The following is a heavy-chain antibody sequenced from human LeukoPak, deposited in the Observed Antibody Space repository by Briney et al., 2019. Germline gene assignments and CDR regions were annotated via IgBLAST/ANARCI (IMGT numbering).Heavy chain of an antibody. V-gene: IGHV3-30*02. J-gene: IGHJ4*02. D-gene: IGHD6-13*01. Sequence: GGSLRLSCGASGFTFSNYGMLWVRQAPGKGLDWVAFIRYDGNNKLYADSVKGRFTISRDNSKNTLYLHINSLRAEDTAVYYCARDLLSSSWGDIDYWGQGTLVTVSS. CDR1: GFTFSNYG. CDR3: ARDLLSSSWGDIDY. CDR2: IRYDGNNK.